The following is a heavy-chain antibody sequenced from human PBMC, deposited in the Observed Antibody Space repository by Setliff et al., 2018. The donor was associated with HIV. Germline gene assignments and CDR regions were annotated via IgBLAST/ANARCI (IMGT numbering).Heavy chain of an antibody. J-gene: IGHJ5*02. CDR1: GGSISSSSYY. D-gene: IGHD3-10*01. V-gene: IGHV4-61*05. Sequence: SETLSLTCTVSGGSISSSSYYWGWIRQPPGKGLEWIGHIYIGSTNYNPSLKSRVTISADTSKNQFSLKLTSVTAADTAVYYCARAPYVSGSFGWFDPWGQGTLVTVSS. CDR2: IYIGST. CDR3: ARAPYVSGSFGWFDP.